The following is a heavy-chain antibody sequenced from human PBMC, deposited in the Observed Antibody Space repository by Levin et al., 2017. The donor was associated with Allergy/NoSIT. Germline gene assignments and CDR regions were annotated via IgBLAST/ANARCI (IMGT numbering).Heavy chain of an antibody. CDR1: GVSVSSDDYY. CDR2: IRYNDST. V-gene: IGHV4-31*03. J-gene: IGHJ4*02. CDR3: ARGRNSVCLNN. D-gene: IGHD5/OR15-5a*01. Sequence: PVSGVSVSSDDYYWSWIRQHPGKGLEWIGYIRYNDSTHYNPSLKSRVTISRATSENHFSVRLSSVTAADTAVYYCARGRNSVCLNNWGQGILVTVSS.